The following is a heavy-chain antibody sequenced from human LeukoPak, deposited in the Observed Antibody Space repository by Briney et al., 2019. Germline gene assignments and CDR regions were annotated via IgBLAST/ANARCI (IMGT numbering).Heavy chain of an antibody. CDR1: GYTFTGYY. Sequence: APVKVSCKASGYTFTGYYMHWVRQAPGQGLEWMGWINPNSGGTNYAQKFQGRVTMTRDTSISTAYMELSRLRSDDTAVYYCARVIAAGTNWFDPWGQGTLVTVSS. CDR3: ARVIAAGTNWFDP. V-gene: IGHV1-2*02. D-gene: IGHD6-13*01. CDR2: INPNSGGT. J-gene: IGHJ5*02.